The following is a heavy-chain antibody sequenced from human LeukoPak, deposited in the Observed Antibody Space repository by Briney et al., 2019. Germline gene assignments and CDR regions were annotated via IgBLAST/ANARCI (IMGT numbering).Heavy chain of an antibody. CDR2: TYYSGST. J-gene: IGHJ4*02. Sequence: PSETLSLTCTVSGGSISSYYWSWIRQPPGKGLEWIGYTYYSGSTNYNPSLKSRVTISVDTSKNQFSLKLSSVTAADTAVYYCAREAPRSGYDTNPNFDYWGQGTLVTVSS. CDR1: GGSISSYY. CDR3: AREAPRSGYDTNPNFDY. D-gene: IGHD5-12*01. V-gene: IGHV4-59*01.